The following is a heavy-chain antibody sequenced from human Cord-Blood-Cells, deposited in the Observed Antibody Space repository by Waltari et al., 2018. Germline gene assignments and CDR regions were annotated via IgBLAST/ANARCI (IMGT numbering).Heavy chain of an antibody. D-gene: IGHD7-27*01. V-gene: IGHV1-24*01. Sequence: QVPLVQSGAEVKKTGASVKVYCKVLAYTLTDLSSHRFQTAPGKGLEWMGGFDPEDGETIYAQKFQGRVTMTEDTSTDTAYMELSSLRSEDTAVYYCATDLPVNWGYKGGFDYWGQGTLVTVSS. CDR1: AYTLTDLS. J-gene: IGHJ4*02. CDR2: FDPEDGET. CDR3: ATDLPVNWGYKGGFDY.